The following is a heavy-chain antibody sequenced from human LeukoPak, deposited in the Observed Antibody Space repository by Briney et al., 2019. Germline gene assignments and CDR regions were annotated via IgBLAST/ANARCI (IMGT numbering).Heavy chain of an antibody. CDR2: IYYSGST. V-gene: IGHV4-59*08. J-gene: IGHJ4*02. Sequence: SETLSLTCTVSGGSISSYYWSWIRQPPGKGLEWIGYIYYSGSTNYNPSLKSRVTISVDTSKNQFSLKLSSVTAADTAVYYCARLSYRRFDYWGQGNLVTVSS. CDR1: GGSISSYY. D-gene: IGHD4-11*01. CDR3: ARLSYRRFDY.